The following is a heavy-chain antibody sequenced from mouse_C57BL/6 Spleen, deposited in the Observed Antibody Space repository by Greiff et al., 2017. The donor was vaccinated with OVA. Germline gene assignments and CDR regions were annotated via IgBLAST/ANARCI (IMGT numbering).Heavy chain of an antibody. CDR2: SRNKANDYTT. CDR3: ARDARDYGPWFAY. J-gene: IGHJ3*01. CDR1: GFTFSDFY. Sequence: EVKLMESGGGLVQSGRSLRLSCATSGFTFSDFYMEWVRQAPGKGLEWIAASRNKANDYTTEYSASVKGRFIVSRDTSQSILYLQMNALRAEDTAIYYCARDARDYGPWFAYWGQGTLVTVSA. V-gene: IGHV7-1*01. D-gene: IGHD2-4*01.